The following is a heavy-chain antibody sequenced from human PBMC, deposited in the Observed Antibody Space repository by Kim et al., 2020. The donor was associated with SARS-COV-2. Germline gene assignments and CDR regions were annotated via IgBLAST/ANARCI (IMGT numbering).Heavy chain of an antibody. Sequence: SETLSLTCTVSGGSISSSSYYWGWIRQPPGKGLEWIGSIYYSGSTYYNPSLKSRVTISVDTSKNQFSLKLSSVTAADTAVYYCARHRIQLSIAVAGMIPAESDYWGQGTLVTVSS. J-gene: IGHJ4*02. CDR2: IYYSGST. CDR3: ARHRIQLSIAVAGMIPAESDY. CDR1: GGSISSSSYY. V-gene: IGHV4-39*01. D-gene: IGHD6-19*01.